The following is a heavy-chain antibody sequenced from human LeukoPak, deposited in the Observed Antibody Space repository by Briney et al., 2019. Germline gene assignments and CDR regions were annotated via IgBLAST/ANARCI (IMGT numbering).Heavy chain of an antibody. CDR2: IRYDGSNK. D-gene: IGHD3-10*01. CDR1: GFTFSSYG. CDR3: ANPRDGSGTYGDYYYYMDD. Sequence: PGGSLRLSCAASGFTFSSYGMHWVRQAPGKGLEWVAFIRYDGSNKYYADSVKGRFTISRDNSKNTLYLQMNSLRVEDTAVYYCANPRDGSGTYGDYYYYMDDWGKGTTVTVSS. V-gene: IGHV3-30*02. J-gene: IGHJ6*03.